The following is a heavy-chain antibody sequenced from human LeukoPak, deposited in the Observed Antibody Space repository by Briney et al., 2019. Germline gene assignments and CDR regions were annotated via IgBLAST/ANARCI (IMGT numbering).Heavy chain of an antibody. J-gene: IGHJ3*02. D-gene: IGHD2-21*02. CDR1: GFTFSSYD. V-gene: IGHV3-13*01. CDR2: IGTAGDT. Sequence: GGSLRLSCAASGFTFSSYDMHWVRQATGKGPEWVSAIGTAGDTYYPGSVKGRFTISRENAKNSLYLQMNSLRAGDTAVYYCARGVPAYCGGDCYSDAFDIWGQGTMVTVSS. CDR3: ARGVPAYCGGDCYSDAFDI.